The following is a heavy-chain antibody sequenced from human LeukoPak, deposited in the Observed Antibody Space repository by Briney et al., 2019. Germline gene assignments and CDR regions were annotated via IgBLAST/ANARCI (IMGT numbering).Heavy chain of an antibody. J-gene: IGHJ4*02. CDR3: ALLAVASDFDY. Sequence: GGSLRLSCAVSGFPFSIYEMNWVRQAPGKGLEWVSNIGSSGAAIYYAYSVRGRFTISRDNAKKSLYLQMNSLRAEDTAVYYCALLAVASDFDYWGQGALVTVSS. CDR2: IGSSGAAI. D-gene: IGHD6-19*01. V-gene: IGHV3-48*03. CDR1: GFPFSIYE.